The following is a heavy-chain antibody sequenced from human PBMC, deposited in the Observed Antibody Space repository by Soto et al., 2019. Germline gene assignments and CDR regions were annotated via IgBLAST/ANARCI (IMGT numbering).Heavy chain of an antibody. CDR1: VFPFSSYA. Sequence: GGSLRLSFASSVFPFSSYAMSWVRQAPGKGLEWVSAISGSGGSTYYADSVKGRFTISRDNSKNTLYLQMNSLRAEDTAVYYCAKDWYYYDSSGYDWFDPWGQGTLVTVSS. V-gene: IGHV3-23*01. J-gene: IGHJ5*02. CDR3: AKDWYYYDSSGYDWFDP. CDR2: ISGSGGST. D-gene: IGHD3-22*01.